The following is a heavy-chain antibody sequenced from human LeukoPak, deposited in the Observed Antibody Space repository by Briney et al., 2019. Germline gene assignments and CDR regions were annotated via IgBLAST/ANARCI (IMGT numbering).Heavy chain of an antibody. CDR3: ARDSPGYSGSYYVDY. Sequence: SETLSLTRTVSGGSISSGGYYWSWIRQHPGKGLEWIGYIYYSGSTYYNPSLKSRVTISVDTSKNQFSLKLGSVTAADTAVYYCARDSPGYSGSYYVDYWGQGTLVTVSS. CDR1: GGSISSGGYY. V-gene: IGHV4-31*03. D-gene: IGHD1-26*01. CDR2: IYYSGST. J-gene: IGHJ4*02.